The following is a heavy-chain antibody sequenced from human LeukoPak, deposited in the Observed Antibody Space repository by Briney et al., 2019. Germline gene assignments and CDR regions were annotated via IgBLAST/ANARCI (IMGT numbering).Heavy chain of an antibody. Sequence: ASVKVSCKASGYTFTSYDINWVRPATGQGLEWMGWMNPNSGNTGYTQKFQGRVTMTRNTSISTAYLELSGLRSEDSALYYCARTRILDVWGQGTTVSVS. V-gene: IGHV1-8*01. CDR2: MNPNSGNT. CDR3: ARTRILDV. J-gene: IGHJ6*02. D-gene: IGHD2-15*01. CDR1: GYTFTSYD.